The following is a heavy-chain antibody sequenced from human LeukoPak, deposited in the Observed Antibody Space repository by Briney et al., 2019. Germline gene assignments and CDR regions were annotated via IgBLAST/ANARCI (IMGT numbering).Heavy chain of an antibody. CDR3: AKGAEVLEWLPLDS. CDR1: GGSISSYY. V-gene: IGHV4-59*01. J-gene: IGHJ4*02. Sequence: SETLSLTCTVSGGSISSYYWSWIRQPPGKGLEWLGYIYYSGSTNYNPSLKSRVTISVDTSKNQFSLKLSSVTAADTAVYYCAKGAEVLEWLPLDSWGQGTLVTVSS. D-gene: IGHD3-3*01. CDR2: IYYSGST.